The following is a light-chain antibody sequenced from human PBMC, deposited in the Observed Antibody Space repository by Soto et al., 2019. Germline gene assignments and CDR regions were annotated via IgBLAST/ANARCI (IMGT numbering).Light chain of an antibody. V-gene: IGLV2-8*01. CDR2: EVS. CDR3: SSYSGTNYHYV. Sequence: QSDLTQPPSGSGSVGQSVTISCTGTSSDVGGYNYVSWYQQHPGKAPKLMIYEVSERPSGVPDRFSGSKSGNTASLTVSGLQADDEADYYCSSYSGTNYHYVFGTGTKVTVL. CDR1: SSDVGGYNY. J-gene: IGLJ1*01.